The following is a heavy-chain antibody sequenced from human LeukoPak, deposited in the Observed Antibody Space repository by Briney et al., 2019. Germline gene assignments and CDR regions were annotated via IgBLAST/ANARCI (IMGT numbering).Heavy chain of an antibody. J-gene: IGHJ4*02. D-gene: IGHD3-22*01. CDR2: IWYDGSNK. CDR1: GFTFSSYG. Sequence: GGSLRLSCAASGFTFSSYGMHWVRQAPGKGLGWVAVIWYDGSNKYYADSVKGRFTISRDNSKNTLYLQMNSLRAEDTAVYYCAREARYYYDSSGYYGTFDYWGQGTLVTVSS. CDR3: AREARYYYDSSGYYGTFDY. V-gene: IGHV3-33*01.